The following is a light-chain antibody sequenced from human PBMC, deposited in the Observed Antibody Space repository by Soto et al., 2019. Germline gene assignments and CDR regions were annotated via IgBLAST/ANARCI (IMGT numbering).Light chain of an antibody. Sequence: DIQLTQSPSSLSASEGDRVTITCRASQSISRYLHWYQHKAGTAPKLLIFSASNLENGVPSRFSGSGSGTVFPLTISSLQPDYLANYYCHQTYSAPHTFGQGTKLEIK. CDR2: SAS. J-gene: IGKJ1*01. V-gene: IGKV1-39*01. CDR3: HQTYSAPHT. CDR1: QSISRY.